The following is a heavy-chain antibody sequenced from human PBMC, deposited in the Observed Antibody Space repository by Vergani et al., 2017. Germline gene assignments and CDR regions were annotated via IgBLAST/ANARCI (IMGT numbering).Heavy chain of an antibody. Sequence: QVQLVESGGGVVQPGRSLRLSCAASGFTFSDYYMSWIRQAPGKGLEWVSYISSSGSTIYYADSVKGRFTISRDNAKNSLYLQMNSLRAEDTAVYYCARDKTCATMVRGVSYYYYGMDVWGQGTTVTVSS. D-gene: IGHD3-10*01. CDR1: GFTFSDYY. CDR3: ARDKTCATMVRGVSYYYYGMDV. V-gene: IGHV3-11*04. J-gene: IGHJ6*02. CDR2: ISSSGSTI.